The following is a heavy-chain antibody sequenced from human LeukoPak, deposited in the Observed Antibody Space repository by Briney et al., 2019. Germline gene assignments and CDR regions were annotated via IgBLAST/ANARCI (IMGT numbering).Heavy chain of an antibody. CDR2: IRYDGSNK. D-gene: IGHD2-2*02. CDR1: GFTFSSYG. Sequence: PGGSLRLSCAASGFTFSSYGMHWVRQAPGKGLEWVAFIRYDGSNKYYADSVKGRFTISRDNSKNTLYLQMNGLRAEDTAVYYCAKDLPLIVVVPAAITFDYWGQGTLVTVSS. CDR3: AKDLPLIVVVPAAITFDY. J-gene: IGHJ4*02. V-gene: IGHV3-30*02.